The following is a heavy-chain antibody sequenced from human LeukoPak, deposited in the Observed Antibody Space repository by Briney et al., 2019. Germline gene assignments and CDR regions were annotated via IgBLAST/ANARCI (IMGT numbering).Heavy chain of an antibody. Sequence: SETLSLTCTVSGGSISSSSYYWGWIRQPPGEGLEWIGSTYYSGSTYCNPSLKSRVTISVDTSKNQFSLKLSSVTAADTAVYYCARGGATPYFDYWGQGTLVTVSS. V-gene: IGHV4-39*01. CDR1: GGSISSSSYY. CDR3: ARGGATPYFDY. D-gene: IGHD1-26*01. J-gene: IGHJ4*02. CDR2: TYYSGST.